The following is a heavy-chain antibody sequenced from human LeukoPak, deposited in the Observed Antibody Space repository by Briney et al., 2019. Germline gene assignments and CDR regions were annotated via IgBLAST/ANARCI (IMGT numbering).Heavy chain of an antibody. D-gene: IGHD7-27*01. V-gene: IGHV6-1*01. Sequence: QTLSLTCAISGDRVSSNSAAWNWIRQSPSRGLEWLGRTYYRSKWYNDYAVSVKSRITINPDTSKNQFSLQLNSVTPEDTAVYYCASQTGDLYELGYWGQGTLVTVSS. CDR1: GDRVSSNSAA. CDR3: ASQTGDLYELGY. CDR2: TYYRSKWYN. J-gene: IGHJ4*02.